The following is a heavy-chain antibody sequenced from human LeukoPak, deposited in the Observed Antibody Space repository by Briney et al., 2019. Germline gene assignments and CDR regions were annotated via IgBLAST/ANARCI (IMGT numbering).Heavy chain of an antibody. D-gene: IGHD2-15*01. CDR1: GFTVSSNY. CDR2: IYSGGST. V-gene: IGHV3-53*01. CDR3: ASPGYCSGSSCYSGYFQH. Sequence: SGGSLRLSCAASGFTVSSNYMSWVRQAPGKGLERVSVIYSGGSTYSADSVKGRFTISRDNSKNTLYLQINSLRAEDTAVYYCASPGYCSGSSCYSGYFQHWGQGTLVTVSS. J-gene: IGHJ1*01.